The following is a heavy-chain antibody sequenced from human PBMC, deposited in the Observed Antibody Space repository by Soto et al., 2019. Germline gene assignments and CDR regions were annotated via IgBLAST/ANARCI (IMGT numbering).Heavy chain of an antibody. D-gene: IGHD3-10*01. V-gene: IGHV2-26*01. CDR2: IFSNDEK. J-gene: IGHJ6*02. CDR3: ARAPLYGSGSYYNGGMDV. Sequence: QVTLKESGPVLVKPTETLTLTCTVSGFSLSNARMGVSWIRQPPGKALEWLAHIFSNDEKSYSTSLKSRLTISKDTSKSQLVLTMNNMDPVDTATYYCARAPLYGSGSYYNGGMDVWGQGTTVTVSS. CDR1: GFSLSNARMG.